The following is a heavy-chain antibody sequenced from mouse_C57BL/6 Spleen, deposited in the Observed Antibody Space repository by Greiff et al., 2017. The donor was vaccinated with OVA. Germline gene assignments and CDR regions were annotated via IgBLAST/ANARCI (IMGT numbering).Heavy chain of an antibody. CDR1: GYAFSSSW. Sequence: QVQLQQSGPELVKPGASVKISCKASGYAFSSSWMNWVKQRPGKGLEWIGRIYPGDGDTNYNGKFKGKATLTADKSSSTAYMQLSSLTSEDSAVYFCAREGDYYGSSPLIAYWGQGTLVTVSA. CDR2: IYPGDGDT. CDR3: AREGDYYGSSPLIAY. D-gene: IGHD1-1*01. J-gene: IGHJ3*01. V-gene: IGHV1-82*01.